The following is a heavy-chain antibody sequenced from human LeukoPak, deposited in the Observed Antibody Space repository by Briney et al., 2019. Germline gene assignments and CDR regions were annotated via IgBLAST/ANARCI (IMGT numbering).Heavy chain of an antibody. V-gene: IGHV1-46*01. CDR3: ARDPYSAGFPVGAWFDP. CDR1: GYTFTSYY. J-gene: IGHJ5*02. CDR2: INPNGGMT. Sequence: ALVKVSCKASGYTFTSYYIHWVRQAPGQGLEWIGIINPNGGMTKYAQKLEGRVTMTRDTSTTTVYMELSSLTSEDTALYYCARDPYSAGFPVGAWFDPWGQGTLVTVSS. D-gene: IGHD6-19*01.